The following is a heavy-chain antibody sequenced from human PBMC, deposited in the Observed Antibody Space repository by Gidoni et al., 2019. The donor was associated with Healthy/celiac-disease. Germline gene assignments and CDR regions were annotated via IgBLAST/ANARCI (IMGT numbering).Heavy chain of an antibody. D-gene: IGHD3-3*01. J-gene: IGHJ4*02. CDR1: GFTFDDYA. CDR3: AKDMNCWSGYSPGFDY. CDR2: ISWNSGSI. V-gene: IGHV3-9*01. Sequence: VQLVESGGGLVQPARSLRLSCAASGFTFDDYAIHCVRQVPGKGLDWVSGISWNSGSICYADYVNGRFNIARDNAKNSLYLQMNSMRAEDTALYYCAKDMNCWSGYSPGFDYWGQGTLVTVSS.